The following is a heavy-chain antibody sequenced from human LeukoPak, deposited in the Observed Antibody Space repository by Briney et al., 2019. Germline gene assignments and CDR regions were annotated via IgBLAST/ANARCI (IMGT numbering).Heavy chain of an antibody. D-gene: IGHD2-15*01. V-gene: IGHV3-30*02. CDR3: VKVAAPGGYYFDY. CDR1: GFTFSSYG. Sequence: TGGSLRLSCAASGFTFSSYGMHWVRQAPGKGLEWVAFIRYDGSNKYYADSVKGRFTISRDNSKNTLYLQMNSLRAEDTAVYHCVKVAAPGGYYFDYWGQGTLVTVSS. J-gene: IGHJ4*02. CDR2: IRYDGSNK.